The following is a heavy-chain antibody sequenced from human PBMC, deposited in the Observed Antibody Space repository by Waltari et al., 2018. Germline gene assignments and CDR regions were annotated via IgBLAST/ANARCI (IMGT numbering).Heavy chain of an antibody. J-gene: IGHJ4*02. CDR2: ISGSGGST. CDR3: AKDKYYYDSSGYYYGGYYFDY. Sequence: EVQLLESGGGLVQPGGSLRLSCAASGFTFSSYAMSWVRPAPGKGLEWVSAISGSGGSTYYADSVKGRFTISRDNSKNTLYLQMNSLRAEDTAVYYCAKDKYYYDSSGYYYGGYYFDYWGQGTLVTVSS. V-gene: IGHV3-23*01. D-gene: IGHD3-22*01. CDR1: GFTFSSYA.